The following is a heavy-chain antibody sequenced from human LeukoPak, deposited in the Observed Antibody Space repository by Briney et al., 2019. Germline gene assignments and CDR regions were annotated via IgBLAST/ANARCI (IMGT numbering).Heavy chain of an antibody. CDR1: GFTFSNYA. CDR2: ISGSSGLI. J-gene: IGHJ4*02. V-gene: IGHV3-23*01. CDR3: ARGSGYNYGFPDY. Sequence: GGSLTLSCAASGFTFSNYAMSWVRLAPGKGLEWVSVISGSSGLILYADSVKGRFTISRDNSRKTLYLQMNSLRAEDTAVYYCARGSGYNYGFPDYWGQGTLVTVSS. D-gene: IGHD5-18*01.